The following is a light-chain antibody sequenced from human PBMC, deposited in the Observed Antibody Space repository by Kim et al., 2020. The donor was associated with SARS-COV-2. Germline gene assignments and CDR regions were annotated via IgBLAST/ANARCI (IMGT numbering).Light chain of an antibody. V-gene: IGLV1-47*01. CDR3: AAWDDSLSGPV. J-gene: IGLJ3*02. CDR2: RNN. Sequence: GQRVTISCSGSSSNIGSNYVYWYQQLPGTPPKLLIYRNNQRPSGVPDRFSGSKSGTSASLAISGLRSEDEADYYCAAWDDSLSGPVFGGGTQLTVL. CDR1: SSNIGSNY.